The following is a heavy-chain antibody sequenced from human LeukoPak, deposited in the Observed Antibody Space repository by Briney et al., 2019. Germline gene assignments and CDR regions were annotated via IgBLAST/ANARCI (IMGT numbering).Heavy chain of an antibody. J-gene: IGHJ4*02. CDR1: GFTFSSYW. Sequence: GGSLRLSCAASGFTFSSYWMSWVRQAPGKGLEWVANIKPDGSEKYYVDSVKGRFTISRDNAKNSLFLQMDSLRAEDTAVYYCARDLPVVGAPGFDYWGQGTLVTVSS. CDR3: ARDLPVVGAPGFDY. V-gene: IGHV3-7*01. D-gene: IGHD1-26*01. CDR2: IKPDGSEK.